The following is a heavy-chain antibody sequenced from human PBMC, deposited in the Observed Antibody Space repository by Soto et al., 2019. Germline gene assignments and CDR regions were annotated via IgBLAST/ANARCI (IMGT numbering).Heavy chain of an antibody. D-gene: IGHD3-3*01. CDR1: GFTFSDYY. CDR3: ARAKYPAKYYDFWSGYYTGMSWFDP. J-gene: IGHJ5*02. Sequence: GGSLRLSCAASGFTFSDYYMSWIRQAPGKGLEWVSYISSSGSTIYYADSVKGRFTISRDNAKNSLYLQMNSLRAEDTAVYYCARAKYPAKYYDFWSGYYTGMSWFDPWGQGTLVTVS. CDR2: ISSSGSTI. V-gene: IGHV3-11*01.